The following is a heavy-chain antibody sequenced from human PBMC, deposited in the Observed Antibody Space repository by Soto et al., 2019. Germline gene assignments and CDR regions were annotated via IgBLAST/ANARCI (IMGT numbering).Heavy chain of an antibody. Sequence: QVQLVQSGAEVKKPGASVKVSCKASGYSFTDYHVHWVRQAPGQGLEWLGRINPKSGGTSTAQKFQGWVTMTRDTSINTSYMDLTRLRSDGTAVYYCARGHSTDCSNGVCSFFYNHEMDVWGQGTPITV. CDR3: ARGHSTDCSNGVCSFFYNHEMDV. D-gene: IGHD2-8*01. V-gene: IGHV1-2*04. CDR1: GYSFTDYH. CDR2: INPKSGGT. J-gene: IGHJ6*02.